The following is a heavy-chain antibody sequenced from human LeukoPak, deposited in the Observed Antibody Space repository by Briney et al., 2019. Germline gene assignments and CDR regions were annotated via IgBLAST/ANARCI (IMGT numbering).Heavy chain of an antibody. J-gene: IGHJ4*02. CDR1: GGSFSGYY. CDR2: INHSGST. Sequence: SETLSLTCAVYGGSFSGYYWSWIRQPPGKGLEWIGEINHSGSTNYNPSLKSRVTISVETSKNQFSLKLSSVTAADTAVYYCARGSSGYYQNFDYWGQGTLVTVSS. CDR3: ARGSSGYYQNFDY. V-gene: IGHV4-34*01. D-gene: IGHD3-22*01.